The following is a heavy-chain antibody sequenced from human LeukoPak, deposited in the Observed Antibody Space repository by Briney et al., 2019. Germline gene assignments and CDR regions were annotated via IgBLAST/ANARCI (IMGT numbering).Heavy chain of an antibody. V-gene: IGHV4-59*08. CDR1: GGSIINYY. Sequence: SENLSLTCTVSGGSIINYYWSWIRQPPGKGLQWIGYIFNSGDARYDPSLRSRVTVSLDTSKNQVSLKMTSVSAADTATYYCARHPFSAPFDYWGQGILVTVSS. D-gene: IGHD6-19*01. J-gene: IGHJ4*02. CDR2: IFNSGDA. CDR3: ARHPFSAPFDY.